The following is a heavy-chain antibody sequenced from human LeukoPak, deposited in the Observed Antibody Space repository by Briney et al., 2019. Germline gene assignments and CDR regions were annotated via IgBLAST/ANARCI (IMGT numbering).Heavy chain of an antibody. D-gene: IGHD1-26*01. CDR2: INPNSGGT. Sequence: GASVKVSCKASGYTFTGYYTHWVRQAPGQGLEWMGWINPNSGGTNYAQKFQGRVTMTRDTSISTAYMELSRLRSDDTAVYYCASLFARGSYYAHYWGQGTLVTVSS. V-gene: IGHV1-2*02. J-gene: IGHJ4*02. CDR1: GYTFTGYY. CDR3: ASLFARGSYYAHY.